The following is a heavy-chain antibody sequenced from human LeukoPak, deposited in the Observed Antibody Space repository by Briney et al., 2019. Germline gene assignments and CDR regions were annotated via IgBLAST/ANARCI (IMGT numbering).Heavy chain of an antibody. Sequence: PGGSLRLSCAASGFTFDDYGMSWVRQAPGKGLEWVSGINWNGGSTGYADSVKGRFTISRDNAKNSLYLQMNSLRAEDTALYYCARVAQLLWFGELDYWGQGTLVTVSS. CDR2: INWNGGST. J-gene: IGHJ4*02. V-gene: IGHV3-20*04. CDR3: ARVAQLLWFGELDY. CDR1: GFTFDDYG. D-gene: IGHD3-10*01.